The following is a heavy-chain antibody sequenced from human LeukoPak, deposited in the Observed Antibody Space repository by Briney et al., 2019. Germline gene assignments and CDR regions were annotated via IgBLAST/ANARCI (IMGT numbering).Heavy chain of an antibody. J-gene: IGHJ3*01. D-gene: IGHD6-19*01. CDR2: MSGSDGIT. V-gene: IGHV3-23*01. CDR1: GFTFSSYA. Sequence: GGSLRLSCAASGFTFSSYAMSWVRQAPGKGLEWASTMSGSDGITYYADSVKGRFTISRDSSKNTLYLQMNSLRAEGTDVYYCAKRCVRGWSTDAFDFWGQGTMVTVSS. CDR3: AKRCVRGWSTDAFDF.